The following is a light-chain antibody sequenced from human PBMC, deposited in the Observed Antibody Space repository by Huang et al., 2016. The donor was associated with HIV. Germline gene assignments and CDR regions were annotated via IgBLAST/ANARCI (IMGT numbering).Light chain of an antibody. J-gene: IGKJ3*01. CDR2: DAS. Sequence: EIVLTQSPATLSLSPGERATLSCRASQSVGGYLAWYQQKPGQAPRLLIYDASDRATGIPAGFSGSGSGTDFTLTISSLGPEDVAVYYCQQRTNWPPGFTFGPGTKVDIK. V-gene: IGKV3-11*01. CDR3: QQRTNWPPGFT. CDR1: QSVGGY.